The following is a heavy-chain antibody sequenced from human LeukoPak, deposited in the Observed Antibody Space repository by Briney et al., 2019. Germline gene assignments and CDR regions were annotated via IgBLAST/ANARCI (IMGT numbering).Heavy chain of an antibody. V-gene: IGHV4-39*01. Sequence: PSETLSLTCTVSGGSISSSSYYWGWIRQPPGKGLEWIGSVYYSGSTYYNPSLKSRVTISVDTSKNQFSLKLSSVTAADTAVYYCWAERWPRVFPWYFDLWGRGTLVTVSS. CDR3: WAERWPRVFPWYFDL. CDR2: VYYSGST. D-gene: IGHD5-24*01. J-gene: IGHJ2*01. CDR1: GGSISSSSYY.